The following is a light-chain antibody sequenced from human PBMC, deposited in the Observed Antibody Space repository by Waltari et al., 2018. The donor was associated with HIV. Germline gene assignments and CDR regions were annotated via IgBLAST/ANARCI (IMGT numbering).Light chain of an antibody. CDR3: SSYRGDSRVL. CDR1: NFDLGGFNY. Sequence: QSALTQPPSASGSPGQSVTISCTGTNFDLGGFNYVSWYQKHPDKAPRLIIFEVKKRPSGVPDRFSGSISGNTASLTVSGRQAEDEADYFCSSYRGDSRVLFGGGTKLTVL. CDR2: EVK. J-gene: IGLJ2*01. V-gene: IGLV2-8*01.